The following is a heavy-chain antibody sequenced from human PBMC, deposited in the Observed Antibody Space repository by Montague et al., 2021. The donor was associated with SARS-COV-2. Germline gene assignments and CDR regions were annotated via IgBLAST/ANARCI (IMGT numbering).Heavy chain of an antibody. CDR2: IYHSGST. D-gene: IGHD3-22*01. CDR1: GGSISSSNW. J-gene: IGHJ6*02. V-gene: IGHV4-4*02. CDR3: AREPYYYDSSGLNYYYYGMDV. Sequence: SETLSLTCAASGGSISSSNWWSWVRQPPGKGLGWIGEIYHSGSTNYNPSLKSRVTISVDKSKNQFSLKLSSVTAADTAVYYCAREPYYYDSSGLNYYYYGMDVWGQGTTVTVSS.